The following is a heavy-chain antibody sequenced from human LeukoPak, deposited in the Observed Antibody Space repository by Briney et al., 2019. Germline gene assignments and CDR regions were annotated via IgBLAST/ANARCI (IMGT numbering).Heavy chain of an antibody. V-gene: IGHV1-8*01. CDR2: MNPNSGNT. CDR3: ARGRGSYFDY. Sequence: ASAKVSCKASGYTFTSYDINWVRQATGHRLEWMGWMNPNSGNTGYAQKFQGRVTMTRNTSISTAYMELSSLRSEDTAVYYCARGRGSYFDYWGQGTLVTVSS. J-gene: IGHJ4*02. D-gene: IGHD1-26*01. CDR1: GYTFTSYD.